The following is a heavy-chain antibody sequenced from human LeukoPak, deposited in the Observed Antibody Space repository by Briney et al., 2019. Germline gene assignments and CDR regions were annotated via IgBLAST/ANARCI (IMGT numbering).Heavy chain of an antibody. CDR3: ARGRGYSGYDFALATYYCGMDV. D-gene: IGHD5-12*01. CDR2: IIPIFGTA. J-gene: IGHJ6*02. V-gene: IGHV1-69*13. CDR1: GGTFSSYA. Sequence: ASVKVSCKASGGTFSSYAISWVRQAPGQGLEWMGGIIPIFGTANYAQKFQGRVTITADESTSTAYMELSSLRSEDTAVYYCARGRGYSGYDFALATYYCGMDVWGQGTTVTVSS.